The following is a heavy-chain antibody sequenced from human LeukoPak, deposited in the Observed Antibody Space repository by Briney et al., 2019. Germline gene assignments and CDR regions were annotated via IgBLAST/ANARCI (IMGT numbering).Heavy chain of an antibody. CDR3: ARLRSLCDAFDI. J-gene: IGHJ3*02. Sequence: GSLRLSCAASGFTFSSYSMNWVRQAPGKGLEWIGSTYYSGITYNNPSLKSRVTISVDTSKNQFSLKLSSVTAADTAVYYCARLRSLCDAFDIWGRGTMVTVSS. CDR1: GFTFSSYSMN. CDR2: TYYSGIT. V-gene: IGHV4-39*01.